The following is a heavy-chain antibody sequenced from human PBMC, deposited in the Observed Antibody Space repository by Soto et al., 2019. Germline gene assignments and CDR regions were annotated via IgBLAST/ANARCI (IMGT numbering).Heavy chain of an antibody. D-gene: IGHD3-22*01. CDR3: ASSSGYYPRYYFDY. CDR1: GGTFSSYA. J-gene: IGHJ4*02. CDR2: IIPIFGTA. V-gene: IGHV1-69*01. Sequence: QVQLVQSGAGVKKPGSSVKVSCKASGGTFSSYAISWVRQAPGQGLEWMGGIIPIFGTANYAQKFQGRVTITADESTSKAYMEMSILRSEDTAVYYCASSSGYYPRYYFDYWGQGTLVTVSS.